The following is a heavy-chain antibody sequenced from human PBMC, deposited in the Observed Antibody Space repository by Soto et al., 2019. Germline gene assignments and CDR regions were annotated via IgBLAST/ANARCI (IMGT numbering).Heavy chain of an antibody. J-gene: IGHJ5*02. Sequence: QVQLQESGPGLVKPSQTLSLTCTVSGGSISSGGYYWSWIRQHPGKGLEWIGYIYYSGSTYYNPSLKSRVTISVATSKNQFSLKLSSVTAADTAVYYCASTYYYGSGTHRGRNWFDPWGQGTLVTVSS. V-gene: IGHV4-31*03. CDR3: ASTYYYGSGTHRGRNWFDP. CDR2: IYYSGST. CDR1: GGSISSGGYY. D-gene: IGHD3-10*01.